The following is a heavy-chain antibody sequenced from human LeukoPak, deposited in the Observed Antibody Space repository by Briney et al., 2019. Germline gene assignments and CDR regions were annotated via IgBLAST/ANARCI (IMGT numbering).Heavy chain of an antibody. V-gene: IGHV3-48*03. CDR3: ARDLTLGRDY. CDR1: GFTFSSYE. CDR2: ISSSGSTI. J-gene: IGHJ4*02. Sequence: GGSPRLXCAASGFTFSSYEMNWVRRAPGKGLEWVSYISSSGSTIYYADSVKGRFTISRDNAKNSLYLQMNSLRAEDTAVYYCARDLTLGRDYWGQGTLVTVSS. D-gene: IGHD1-26*01.